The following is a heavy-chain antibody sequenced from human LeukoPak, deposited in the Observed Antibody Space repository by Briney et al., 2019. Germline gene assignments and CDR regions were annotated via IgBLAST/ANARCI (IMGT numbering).Heavy chain of an antibody. CDR1: GGSFSGYY. CDR3: ARVRDAFDI. V-gene: IGHV4-34*01. Sequence: KASETLSLTCAVYGGSFSGYYWSWIRQPPGKELEWIGEINHSGSTNYNPSLKSRVTISVDTSKNQFSLKLSSLTAADTAVYYCARVRDAFDIWGQGTMVTVSS. J-gene: IGHJ3*02. CDR2: INHSGST.